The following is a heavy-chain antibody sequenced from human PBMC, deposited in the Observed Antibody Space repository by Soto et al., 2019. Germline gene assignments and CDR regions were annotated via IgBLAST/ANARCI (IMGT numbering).Heavy chain of an antibody. CDR3: ARDLQFSSGWYGWFDP. Sequence: ASVKVYCKASGYTFTSYGISWVRQAPGQGLEWMGWISAYNGNTNYAQKLQGRVTMTTDTSTSTAYMELRSLRSDDTAVYYCARDLQFSSGWYGWFDPWGQGTLVTVSS. J-gene: IGHJ5*02. CDR2: ISAYNGNT. V-gene: IGHV1-18*04. D-gene: IGHD6-19*01. CDR1: GYTFTSYG.